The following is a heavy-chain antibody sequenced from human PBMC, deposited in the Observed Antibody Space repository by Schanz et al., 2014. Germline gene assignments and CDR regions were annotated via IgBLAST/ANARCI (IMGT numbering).Heavy chain of an antibody. CDR3: ARGRTTKIT. CDR1: GVSITGSH. D-gene: IGHD1-7*01. CDR2: TYGTEAT. V-gene: IGHV4-59*08. J-gene: IGHJ3*01. Sequence: QVQLQESGPGLVKPSETLSLTCTVSGVSITGSHWSWIRQPPGKGLEWIGFTYGTEATKYNPSLKCRPTITAAPSKTPFSLKVRSVTAADTAVYYCARGRTTKITWGQGTMVTVSS.